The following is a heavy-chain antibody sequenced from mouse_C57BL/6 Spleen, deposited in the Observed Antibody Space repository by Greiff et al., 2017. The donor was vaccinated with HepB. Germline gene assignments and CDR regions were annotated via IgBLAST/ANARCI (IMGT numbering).Heavy chain of an antibody. V-gene: IGHV1-66*01. J-gene: IGHJ2*01. CDR1: GYSFTSYY. Sequence: VHLVESGPELVKPGASVKISCKASGYSFTSYYIHWVKQRPGQGLEWIGWIYPGSGTTKYNEKFKGKATLTADTSSSTAYMQLSSLTSEDSAVYYCARGTAQALDYWGQGTTLTVSS. CDR2: IYPGSGTT. D-gene: IGHD3-2*02. CDR3: ARGTAQALDY.